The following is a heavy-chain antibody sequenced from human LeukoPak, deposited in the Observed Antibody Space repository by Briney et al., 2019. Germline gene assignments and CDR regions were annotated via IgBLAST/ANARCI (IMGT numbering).Heavy chain of an antibody. V-gene: IGHV3-23*01. CDR2: ISGSGGRT. Sequence: GGSLRLSFAASGFTFSSYGMSWVRQAPGKGLEWVSPISGSGGRTYYADSVKGRFTISRDNSKKTRYLQMNSLRAEAPAVYNFAMEAVPRPKLPDACDFWGQGTVVGVSS. D-gene: IGHD2-15*01. J-gene: IGHJ3*01. CDR3: AMEAVPRPKLPDACDF. CDR1: GFTFSSYG.